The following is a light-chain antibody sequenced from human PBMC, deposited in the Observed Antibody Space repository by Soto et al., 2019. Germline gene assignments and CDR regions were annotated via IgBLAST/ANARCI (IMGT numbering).Light chain of an antibody. CDR3: QQLNSYPPYT. CDR2: AAS. V-gene: IGKV1-9*01. J-gene: IGKJ2*01. CDR1: QGISSY. Sequence: IQLTQSPSSLSASVGDRVTITCRASQGISSYLAWYQQKPGKAPKLLIYAASTLQSGVPSRFSGSGSGTEFTLTISSLQPEDFATYYCQQLNSYPPYTFGQGTKLEIK.